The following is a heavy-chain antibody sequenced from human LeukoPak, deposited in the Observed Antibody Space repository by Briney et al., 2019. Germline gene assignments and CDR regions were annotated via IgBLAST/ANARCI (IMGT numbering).Heavy chain of an antibody. V-gene: IGHV4-59*01. CDR1: GGSISNYY. CDR3: AKGGWSLDF. Sequence: PSETLSLTCTVSGGSISNYYWSWIRQPPGKELEWIGYIHYTGSTNYNPTLKSRVTISVDMSKNQFSLNMNSVTAADTAVYYCAKGGWSLDFWGQGILLTVSS. J-gene: IGHJ4*02. CDR2: IHYTGST. D-gene: IGHD6-19*01.